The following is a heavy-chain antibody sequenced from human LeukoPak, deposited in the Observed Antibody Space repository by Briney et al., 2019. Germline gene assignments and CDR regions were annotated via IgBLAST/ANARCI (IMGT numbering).Heavy chain of an antibody. CDR1: GFTFSSYS. V-gene: IGHV3-48*01. CDR2: ISSSSSTI. CDR3: ARLHRPMSGYYPHDAFDI. Sequence: GGSLRLSCAASGFTFSSYSMNWVRQAPGKGLEWVSYISSSSSTIYYADSVKGRFTISRDNAKNSLYLQMNSLRAGDTAVYYCARLHRPMSGYYPHDAFDIWGQGTMVTVSS. J-gene: IGHJ3*02. D-gene: IGHD3-22*01.